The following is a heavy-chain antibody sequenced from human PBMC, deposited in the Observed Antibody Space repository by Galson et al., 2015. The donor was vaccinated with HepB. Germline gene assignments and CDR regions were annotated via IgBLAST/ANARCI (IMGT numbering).Heavy chain of an antibody. CDR2: IANSGTTI. J-gene: IGHJ6*02. CDR3: ARFGYYDTSGYWSDGMDV. V-gene: IGHV3-11*01. D-gene: IGHD3-22*01. CDR1: GFSFSDYY. Sequence: SLRLSCAASGFSFSDYYMPWLRQAPGKGLEWVSYIANSGTTIYYADSAKGRFTISRDNAKNSLYLQMNSLRAEDAAVYYCARFGYYDTSGYWSDGMDVWGQGTTVTVSS.